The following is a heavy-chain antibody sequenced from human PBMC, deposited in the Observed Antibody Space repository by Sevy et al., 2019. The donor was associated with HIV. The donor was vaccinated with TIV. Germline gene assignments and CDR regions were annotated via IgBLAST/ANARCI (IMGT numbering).Heavy chain of an antibody. V-gene: IGHV3-30-3*01. CDR2: ISYDGSNK. J-gene: IGHJ4*02. CDR3: ARVPPVDTANY. Sequence: LSLTCAASGFTFSSYAMHWVRQALGKGLEWMALISYDGSNKYYADSVKGRFTISRDNSKNTLYLQMNSLRAEDTAVYYCARVPPVDTANYWGQGTLVTVSS. CDR1: GFTFSSYA. D-gene: IGHD5-18*01.